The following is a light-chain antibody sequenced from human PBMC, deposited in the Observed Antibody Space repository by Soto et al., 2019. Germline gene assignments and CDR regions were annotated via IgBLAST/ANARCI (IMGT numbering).Light chain of an antibody. CDR2: EVS. J-gene: IGLJ1*01. V-gene: IGLV2-14*01. CDR1: SGDVGGYEF. CDR3: CSYAGSYTFYG. Sequence: QSVLPQLASVSGPPGQSITISCTGTSGDVGGYEFVSWYQQHPGKAPKLMIYEVSNRPSGVSNRFSGSKSGNTASLTISGLQAEDESDYYCCSYAGSYTFYGFGTGTKVTVL.